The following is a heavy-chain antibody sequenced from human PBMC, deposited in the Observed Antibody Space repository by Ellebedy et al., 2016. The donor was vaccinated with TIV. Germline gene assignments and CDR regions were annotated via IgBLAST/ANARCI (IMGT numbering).Heavy chain of an antibody. CDR1: GFTFRNYG. CDR2: ILYDGSKE. CDR3: AKDEDGYYYGIDV. J-gene: IGHJ6*02. V-gene: IGHV3-30*18. Sequence: PGGSLRLSCAASGFTFRNYGMHWVRQAPGKGLEWVAVILYDGSKEYYADSVKGRFTISRDNSKNTLSLQMSSLSAEDTAVYYCAKDEDGYYYGIDVWGQGTTVTVSS. D-gene: IGHD5-24*01.